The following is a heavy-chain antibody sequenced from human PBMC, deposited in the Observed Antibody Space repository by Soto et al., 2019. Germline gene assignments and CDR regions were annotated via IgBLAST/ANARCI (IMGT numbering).Heavy chain of an antibody. D-gene: IGHD1-26*01. V-gene: IGHV3-21*01. CDR3: ARSRAVEYFQH. Sequence: GGSLRLSCAASGFTFSSYSMNWVRQAPGKGLEWVSSISSSSSYIYYADSVKGRFTISRDNAKNSLYLQMNSLRAEDTAVYYCARSRAVEYFQHWGQGTLVTVSS. CDR2: ISSSSSYI. CDR1: GFTFSSYS. J-gene: IGHJ1*01.